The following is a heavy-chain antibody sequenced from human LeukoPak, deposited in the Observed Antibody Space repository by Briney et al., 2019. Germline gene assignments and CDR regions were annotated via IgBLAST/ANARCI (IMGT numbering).Heavy chain of an antibody. CDR1: GFSFSTYY. CDR3: AKDTLGSIPWGDFDI. CDR2: ISGSGGST. D-gene: IGHD3-16*01. Sequence: GGSLRLSCAASGFSFSTYYVNWVRQAPGKGLEWVSAISGSGGSTYYADSVKGRFTISRDNSKNTLYLQMNSLRAEDTAVYYSAKDTLGSIPWGDFDIWGQGTMVTVSS. J-gene: IGHJ3*02. V-gene: IGHV3-23*01.